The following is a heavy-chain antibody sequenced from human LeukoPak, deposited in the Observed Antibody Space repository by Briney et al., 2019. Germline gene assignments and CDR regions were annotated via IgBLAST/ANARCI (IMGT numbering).Heavy chain of an antibody. D-gene: IGHD3-3*01. CDR1: GGSISSHY. CDR2: IYYSGST. V-gene: IGHV4-59*11. Sequence: SETLSLTCTVSGGSISSHYWSWIRQPPGKGLEWIGYIYYSGSTNYNPSLKSRVTISVDTSKNRFSLKLSSVTAADTAVYYCARVPHDFWSGYFDYWGQGTLVTVSS. CDR3: ARVPHDFWSGYFDY. J-gene: IGHJ4*02.